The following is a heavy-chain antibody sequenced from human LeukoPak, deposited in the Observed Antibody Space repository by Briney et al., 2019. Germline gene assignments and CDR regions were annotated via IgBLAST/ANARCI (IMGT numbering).Heavy chain of an antibody. D-gene: IGHD5-18*01. V-gene: IGHV3-48*03. CDR3: ARDGGTRLKYSYGYGDY. CDR2: ISSSGDTI. J-gene: IGHJ4*02. Sequence: PGGSLRLSCAASGFTFSSYEMNWVRQAPGKGLEWVSYISSSGDTIHYADSVKGRFTISRDNAKNSLYLQMNSLRAEGTAVYYCARDGGTRLKYSYGYGDYWGQGTLVTVSS. CDR1: GFTFSSYE.